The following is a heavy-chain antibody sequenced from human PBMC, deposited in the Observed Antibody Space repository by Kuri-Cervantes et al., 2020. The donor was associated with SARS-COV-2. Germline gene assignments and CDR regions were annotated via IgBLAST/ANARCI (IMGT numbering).Heavy chain of an antibody. CDR3: VRDGDHWNFDY. J-gene: IGHJ4*02. CDR2: ISYDGSNK. Sequence: LSLTCAASGFTFSYHAMHWVRQAPGKGLEWVALISYDGSNKHYGDSVKGRFTISRDNAKNMLFLQMNSLRAEDTAVYYCVRDGDHWNFDYWGQGTLVTGSS. D-gene: IGHD1-1*01. CDR1: GFTFSYHA. V-gene: IGHV3-30*07.